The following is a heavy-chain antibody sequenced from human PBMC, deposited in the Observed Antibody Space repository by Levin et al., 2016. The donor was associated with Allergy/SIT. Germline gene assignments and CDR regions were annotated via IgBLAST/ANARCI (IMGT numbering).Heavy chain of an antibody. CDR3: ARALPRGGYCSGGSCSRSFDY. J-gene: IGHJ4*02. D-gene: IGHD2-15*01. CDR2: INPSGGST. Sequence: WVRQAPGQGLEWMGIINPSGGSTSYAQKFQGRVTMTRDTSTSTVYMELSSLRSEDTAVYYCARALPRGGYCSGGSCSRSFDYWGQGTLVTVSS. V-gene: IGHV1-46*01.